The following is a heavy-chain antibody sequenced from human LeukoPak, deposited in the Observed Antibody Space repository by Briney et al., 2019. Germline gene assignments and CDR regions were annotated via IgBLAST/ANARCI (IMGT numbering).Heavy chain of an antibody. CDR3: ARERVGITGTTWFDP. J-gene: IGHJ5*02. D-gene: IGHD1-20*01. V-gene: IGHV4-4*07. CDR2: VYTSGST. CDR1: GGSFSGYY. Sequence: PSETLSLTCAVYGGSFSGYYWSWIRQPAGKGLEWIGRVYTSGSTNYNPSLKSRVTISIDTSKNQFSLNLSSVTAADTAVYYCARERVGITGTTWFDPWGQGTLVTVSS.